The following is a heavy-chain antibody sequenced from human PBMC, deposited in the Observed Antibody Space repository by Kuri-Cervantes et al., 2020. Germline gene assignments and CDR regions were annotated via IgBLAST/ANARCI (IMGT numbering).Heavy chain of an antibody. J-gene: IGHJ4*02. V-gene: IGHV1-8*01. D-gene: IGHD2-15*01. CDR1: GYTFTSYD. Sequence: ASVKVSCKASGYTFTSYDINWVRQATGQGLEWMGWMNPNSGNTGYAQKLQGRVTMTTDTSTSTAYMELRSLRSDDTAVYYCATASGYCSGGSCPNWGQGTLVTVSS. CDR3: ATASGYCSGGSCPN. CDR2: MNPNSGNT.